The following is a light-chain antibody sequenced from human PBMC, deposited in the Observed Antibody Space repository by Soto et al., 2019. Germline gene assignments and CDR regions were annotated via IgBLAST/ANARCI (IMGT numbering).Light chain of an antibody. V-gene: IGKV1-33*01. Sequence: DIQMTQSPSSLAASVGDRVTITCRASQDLTGYLNWYQQKPGKAPKLLIYDTTTLEEVVPPRFRGSGSGTDFTFTINGLQPEDVATYSCQQYVSLPYTFGPGTKLEIK. CDR2: DTT. J-gene: IGKJ2*01. CDR1: QDLTGY. CDR3: QQYVSLPYT.